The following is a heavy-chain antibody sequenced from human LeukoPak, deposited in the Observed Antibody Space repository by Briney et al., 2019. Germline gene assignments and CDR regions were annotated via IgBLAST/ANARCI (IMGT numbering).Heavy chain of an antibody. J-gene: IGHJ4*02. Sequence: AVSLRLSCAASGVTFSSYAMSWVRQAPAKGLELVSGISGSGDNTYYADSVKGRFTISRDNSKNTLYVQVNSLGTEDTAAYYCAKGSYYDSSGSFYFDYLGQGTLVTVSS. D-gene: IGHD3-22*01. CDR1: GVTFSSYA. CDR2: ISGSGDNT. V-gene: IGHV3-23*01. CDR3: AKGSYYDSSGSFYFDY.